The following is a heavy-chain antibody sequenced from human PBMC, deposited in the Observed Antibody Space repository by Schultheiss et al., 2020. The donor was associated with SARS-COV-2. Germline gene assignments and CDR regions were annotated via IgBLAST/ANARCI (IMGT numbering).Heavy chain of an antibody. CDR1: GGSISSYY. J-gene: IGHJ5*02. CDR2: INHSGST. CDR3: ARGSGTTLWYSSGKRGWFDP. D-gene: IGHD6-19*01. Sequence: SETLSLTCTVSGGSISSYYWSWIRQPPGKGLEWIGEINHSGSTNYNPSLKSRVTISVDTSKNQFSLKLSSVTAADTAVYYCARGSGTTLWYSSGKRGWFDPWGQGTLVTVSS. V-gene: IGHV4-34*01.